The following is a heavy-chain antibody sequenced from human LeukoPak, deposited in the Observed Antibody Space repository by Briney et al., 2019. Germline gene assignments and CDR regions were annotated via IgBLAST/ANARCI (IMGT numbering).Heavy chain of an antibody. D-gene: IGHD5-24*01. Sequence: GASVKVSCKASGYTFTSYGISWVRQAPGQGLEWMGWISAYNGNTNYARKLQGRVTMTTDTSTSTPYIELRSLRSDDPAVYYRARDGQRVGEMATILMRIHANYFDYWGQGTLVTVSS. CDR3: ARDGQRVGEMATILMRIHANYFDY. J-gene: IGHJ4*02. V-gene: IGHV1-18*01. CDR2: ISAYNGNT. CDR1: GYTFTSYG.